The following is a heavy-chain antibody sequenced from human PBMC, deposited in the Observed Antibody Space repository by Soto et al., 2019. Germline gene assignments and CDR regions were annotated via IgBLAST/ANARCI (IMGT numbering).Heavy chain of an antibody. V-gene: IGHV3-48*01. CDR3: AREMAALNYFDY. CDR2: ISSSSSTI. Sequence: EVQLVESGGGLVQPGGYLRLSCAASGFTFSSYSMNWVRQAPGNGLEWVSYISSSSSTIYYADSVKGRFTISRDNAKNSLYLQMNCLRAEDTAVYYCAREMAALNYFDYWGQGTLVTVSS. J-gene: IGHJ4*02. CDR1: GFTFSSYS. D-gene: IGHD2-15*01.